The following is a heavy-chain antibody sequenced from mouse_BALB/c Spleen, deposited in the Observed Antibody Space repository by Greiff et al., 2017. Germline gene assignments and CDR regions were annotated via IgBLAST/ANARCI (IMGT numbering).Heavy chain of an antibody. Sequence: EVKVEESGGGLVKPGGSLKLSCAASGFTFSDYYMYWVRQTPEKRLEWVATISDGGSYTYYPDSVKGRFTISRDNAKNNLYLQMSSLKSEDTAMYYCAGSSPYYYAMDYWGQGTSVTVSS. CDR1: GFTFSDYY. CDR3: AGSSPYYYAMDY. J-gene: IGHJ4*01. V-gene: IGHV5-4*02. CDR2: ISDGGSYT. D-gene: IGHD1-1*01.